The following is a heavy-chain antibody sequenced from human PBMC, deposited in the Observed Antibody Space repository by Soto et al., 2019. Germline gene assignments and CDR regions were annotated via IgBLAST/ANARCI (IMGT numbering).Heavy chain of an antibody. Sequence: PSETLSLTCTVSGGSISIYYWSWIRHPAGKGLEWIGRIYTSGSTNYNPSLKSRVTMSVDTSKNQFSLKLSSVTAADTAVYYCAGSTRKGVYYYYGMDVWGQGTTVTVSS. CDR1: GGSISIYY. CDR3: AGSTRKGVYYYYGMDV. D-gene: IGHD5-12*01. CDR2: IYTSGST. V-gene: IGHV4-4*07. J-gene: IGHJ6*02.